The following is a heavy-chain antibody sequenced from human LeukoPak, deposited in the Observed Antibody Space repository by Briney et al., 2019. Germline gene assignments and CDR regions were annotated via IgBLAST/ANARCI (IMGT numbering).Heavy chain of an antibody. CDR1: GFTVSSNY. Sequence: PGGSLRLSCAASGFTVSSNYMNWVRQAPGKGLEWVSLIYSGGSTYYADSVKGRFTISRDNSKNTLYLQMNSLRAEDTAVYYCARDLGTTVAGPFDIWGQGTMVTVAS. J-gene: IGHJ3*02. V-gene: IGHV3-53*01. CDR3: ARDLGTTVAGPFDI. CDR2: IYSGGST. D-gene: IGHD1-1*01.